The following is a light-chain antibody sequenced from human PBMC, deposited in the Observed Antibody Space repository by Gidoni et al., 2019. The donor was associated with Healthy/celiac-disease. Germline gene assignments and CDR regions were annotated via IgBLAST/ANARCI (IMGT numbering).Light chain of an antibody. Sequence: DIQMTQSPSSLSASVGDRVTITGRASQSISSYLNWYQQKPGKAPKLLIYAASSLQSGVPSRFSGSGSETDFTLTIIRLQPEDFATYYCQQSYSTPYTFGQGTKLEIK. CDR3: QQSYSTPYT. CDR2: AAS. CDR1: QSISSY. J-gene: IGKJ2*01. V-gene: IGKV1-39*01.